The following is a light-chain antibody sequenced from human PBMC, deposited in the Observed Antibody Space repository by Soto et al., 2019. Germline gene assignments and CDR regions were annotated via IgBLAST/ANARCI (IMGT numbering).Light chain of an antibody. J-gene: IGKJ3*01. CDR3: MQALQTPFT. V-gene: IGKV2-28*01. CDR2: LGS. Sequence: DIVMTQSPLSLPVTPGEPASISCRPSQSLLHSNGYNYLDWYLQRPGQSPQLLIYLGSNRASGVPDRFSGSGSGTDFTLRISRVEAEDVGLYYCMQALQTPFTFGPGTKVDIK. CDR1: QSLLHSNGYNY.